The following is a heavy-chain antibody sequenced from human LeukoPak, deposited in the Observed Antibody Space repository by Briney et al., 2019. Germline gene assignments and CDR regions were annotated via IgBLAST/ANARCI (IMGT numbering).Heavy chain of an antibody. J-gene: IGHJ4*02. CDR3: ARIAAAGTDFDY. CDR2: IWYDGSNK. D-gene: IGHD6-13*01. Sequence: PGGSLRLSCAASGFTFSSYGMHWVRQAPGKGLEWVAVIWYDGSNKYYADSVKGRFTISRDNSKNTLYLQMNSLRAEDTAVYYSARIAAAGTDFDYWGQGTLVTVSS. CDR1: GFTFSSYG. V-gene: IGHV3-33*01.